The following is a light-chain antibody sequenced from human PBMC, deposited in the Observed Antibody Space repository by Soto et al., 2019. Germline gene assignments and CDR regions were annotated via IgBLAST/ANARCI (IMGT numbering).Light chain of an antibody. CDR3: QHYNSYSEA. V-gene: IGKV1-39*01. Sequence: DIQMTQSPSSLSASVGDRVTINCRASQTINTYLNWYQQMPGKAPKLLIYAASDLQSGVPSRFSGSGSGTEFTLTISSLQPEDFATYYCQHYNSYSEAFGQGTKVDIK. J-gene: IGKJ1*01. CDR2: AAS. CDR1: QTINTY.